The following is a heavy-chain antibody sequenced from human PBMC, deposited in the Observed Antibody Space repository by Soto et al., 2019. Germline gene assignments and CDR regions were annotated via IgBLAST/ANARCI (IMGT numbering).Heavy chain of an antibody. V-gene: IGHV6-1*01. Sequence: SQTLSLTFAISGDSVSSNSSAWNCISQSPSRGLEWLGRTYYRSKWYNDYAVSVKSRITINPDTSKNQFSLQLNSVTPEDTAVYYCARSLYSSSWSHYYYYGMDVWGQGTTVTVSS. CDR2: TYYRSKWYN. D-gene: IGHD6-13*01. CDR1: GDSVSSNSSA. J-gene: IGHJ6*02. CDR3: ARSLYSSSWSHYYYYGMDV.